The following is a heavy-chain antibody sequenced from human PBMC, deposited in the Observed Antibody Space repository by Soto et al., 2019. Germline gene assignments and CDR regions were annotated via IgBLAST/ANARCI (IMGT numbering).Heavy chain of an antibody. Sequence: ASVKVSCKASGFTFTSSAVQWVRQARGQRLEWIGWIVVGSGNTNYAQKLQERVTITRDMSTSTAYMELSSLRSEDTAVYYCAAAPGHTRPGVWRQGTLVTVSS. V-gene: IGHV1-58*01. CDR2: IVVGSGNT. CDR3: AAAPGHTRPGV. CDR1: GFTFTSSA. J-gene: IGHJ4*02. D-gene: IGHD2-2*01.